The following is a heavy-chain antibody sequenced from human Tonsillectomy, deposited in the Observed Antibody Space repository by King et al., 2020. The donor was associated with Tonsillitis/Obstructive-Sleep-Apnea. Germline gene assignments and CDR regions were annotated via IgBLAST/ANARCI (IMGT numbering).Heavy chain of an antibody. J-gene: IGHJ4*02. CDR2: IYYSGST. Sequence: QLQESGPGLVKPSETLSLTCTVSGGSISSYYWSWIRQPPGKGLEWIGYIYYSGSTNYNPSLKSRVTISVDTSKNQFSLKLSSVTAADTAVYYCARTRYSYGYHFDYWGRGTLVTVSS. V-gene: IGHV4-59*08. CDR1: GGSISSYY. CDR3: ARTRYSYGYHFDY. D-gene: IGHD5-18*01.